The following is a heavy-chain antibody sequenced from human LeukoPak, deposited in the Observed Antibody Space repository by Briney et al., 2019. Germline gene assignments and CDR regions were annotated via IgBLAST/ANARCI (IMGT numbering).Heavy chain of an antibody. V-gene: IGHV3-23*01. J-gene: IGHJ4*02. CDR2: ISGSGGST. CDR1: GFTFSSYA. CDR3: AKDEDIVVVPAAIIDY. D-gene: IGHD2-2*01. Sequence: GGSLRLSCAASGFTFSSYAMSWVRQAPGKGLEWVSAISGSGGSTYYADSVKGRFTISRGNSKNTLYLQMNSLRAEDTVVYYCAKDEDIVVVPAAIIDYWGQGTLVTVSS.